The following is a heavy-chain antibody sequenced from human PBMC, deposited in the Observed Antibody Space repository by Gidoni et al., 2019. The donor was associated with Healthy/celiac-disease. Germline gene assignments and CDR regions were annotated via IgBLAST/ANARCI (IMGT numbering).Heavy chain of an antibody. Sequence: QVTLKESGPVLVKPTETLTLTCTVSGFSLSNARMGVSWIRQPPGKALEWLAHIFSNDEKSYSTSLKSRLTISKDTSKGQVVLTMTNMDPVDTATYYCARILPDFWSGYYLDYWGQGTLVTVSS. CDR3: ARILPDFWSGYYLDY. J-gene: IGHJ4*02. V-gene: IGHV2-26*01. CDR2: IFSNDEK. CDR1: GFSLSNARMG. D-gene: IGHD3-3*01.